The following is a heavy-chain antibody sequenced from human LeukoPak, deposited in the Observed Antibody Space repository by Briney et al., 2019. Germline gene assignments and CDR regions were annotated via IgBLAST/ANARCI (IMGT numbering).Heavy chain of an antibody. CDR3: ARGDRAMKHDAFDI. V-gene: IGHV3-11*01. CDR1: GFTFSDYH. J-gene: IGHJ3*02. CDR2: ISSSGFTI. D-gene: IGHD5-18*01. Sequence: KPGGSLRLSCAASGFTFSDYHMNWIRRAPGKGLEWVSHISSSGFTIYFADSVKGRFTISRDNAKNSLYLQMNSLRAEDTAVYYCARGDRAMKHDAFDIWGQGTMVTVSS.